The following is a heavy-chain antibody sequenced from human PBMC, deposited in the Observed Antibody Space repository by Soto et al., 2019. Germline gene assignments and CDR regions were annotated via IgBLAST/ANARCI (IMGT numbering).Heavy chain of an antibody. J-gene: IGHJ6*02. CDR1: GGTFSSYA. V-gene: IGHV1-69*13. CDR2: IIPIFGTA. D-gene: IGHD5-18*01. Sequence: SVKVSCKASGGTFSSYAISWVRQAPGQGLEWMGGIIPIFGTANYAQKFQGRVTITADESTSTAYMELSSLRSEDTAVYYCASGGGAMVTFPYSYYGMDVWGQGTTVTVSS. CDR3: ASGGGAMVTFPYSYYGMDV.